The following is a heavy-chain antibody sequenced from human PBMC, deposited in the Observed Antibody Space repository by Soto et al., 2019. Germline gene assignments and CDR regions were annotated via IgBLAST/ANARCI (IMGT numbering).Heavy chain of an antibody. D-gene: IGHD6-13*01. CDR1: GGTFSSYA. J-gene: IGHJ5*02. V-gene: IGHV1-69*06. Sequence: QVQLVQSGAEVKKPGSSVKVSCKASGGTFSSYAISWVRQAPGQGLEWMGGIIPIFGTANYAQKFQGRVTITADKSTSTAYMELSSLRSEDTAVYYCARDWGLGIAAADLRDPSGWFDPWGQGTLVTVSS. CDR2: IIPIFGTA. CDR3: ARDWGLGIAAADLRDPSGWFDP.